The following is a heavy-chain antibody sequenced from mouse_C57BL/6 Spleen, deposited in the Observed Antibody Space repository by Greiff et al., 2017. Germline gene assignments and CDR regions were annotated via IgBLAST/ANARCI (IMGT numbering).Heavy chain of an antibody. Sequence: VQLQQSGAELVKPGASVTISCKASGYAFSSYWMNWVKQRPGKGLEWIGQIYPGDGDTNYNGKFKGKATLTADKSSSTAYMQLSSLTSEDSAVYFCARKSWGYYAMDYWGQGTSVTVSS. CDR3: ARKSWGYYAMDY. CDR2: IYPGDGDT. CDR1: GYAFSSYW. J-gene: IGHJ4*01. D-gene: IGHD4-1*01. V-gene: IGHV1-80*01.